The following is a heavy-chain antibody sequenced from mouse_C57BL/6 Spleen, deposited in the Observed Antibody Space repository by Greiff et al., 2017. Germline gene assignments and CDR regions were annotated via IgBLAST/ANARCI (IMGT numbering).Heavy chain of an antibody. J-gene: IGHJ4*01. V-gene: IGHV1-82*01. CDR2: IYPGDGDT. CDR1: GYAFSSSW. Sequence: QVQLQQSGPELVKPGASVKISCKASGYAFSSSWMNWVKQRPGKGLEWIGRIYPGDGDTNYNGKFKGKATLTADKSSSTAYMQLSSLTSEDSAVYVCASGVYLYAMDYWGQGTSVTVSS. CDR3: ASGVYLYAMDY. D-gene: IGHD1-1*02.